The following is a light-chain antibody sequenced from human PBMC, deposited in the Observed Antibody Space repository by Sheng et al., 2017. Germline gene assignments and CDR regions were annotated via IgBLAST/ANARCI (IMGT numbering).Light chain of an antibody. CDR2: DAS. Sequence: EIVMTQSPATLSVSPGEGATLSCRASQSIKTFLAWYQQKPGQAPRLLIYDASNRATGIPARFSGSGSGTDFTLTISSLEPEDFAVYYCQQRFNWPPLTFGGGTKVEVK. CDR3: QQRFNWPPLT. CDR1: QSIKTF. V-gene: IGKV3-11*01. J-gene: IGKJ4*01.